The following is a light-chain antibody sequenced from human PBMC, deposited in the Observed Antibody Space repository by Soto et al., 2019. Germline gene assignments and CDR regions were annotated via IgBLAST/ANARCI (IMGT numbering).Light chain of an antibody. CDR3: QQRSNWPRA. J-gene: IGKJ4*01. V-gene: IGKV3-11*02. CDR1: QSVPNNY. CDR2: GAS. Sequence: EIVLTQSPGTLSLSPGERATLSCRASQSVPNNYLAWYQQKAGQAPRLLIYGASTRATGIPARFSGSGSGREFTLTISSLQSEDFAVYYCQQRSNWPRAFGGGTKVDIK.